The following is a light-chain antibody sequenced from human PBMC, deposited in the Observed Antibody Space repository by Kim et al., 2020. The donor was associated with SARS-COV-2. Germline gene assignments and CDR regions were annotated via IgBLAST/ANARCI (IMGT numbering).Light chain of an antibody. CDR2: GAS. CDR1: QDIRND. V-gene: IGKV1-17*01. CDR3: LQHSTSPIT. J-gene: IGKJ5*01. Sequence: AFVGDRVTISCRASQDIRNDLGWYQQNPGRAPKRLIYGASSLQSGVPSRFSGSGSGTVFTLTISSVQPEDFATYFCLQHSTSPITFGQGTRLEIK.